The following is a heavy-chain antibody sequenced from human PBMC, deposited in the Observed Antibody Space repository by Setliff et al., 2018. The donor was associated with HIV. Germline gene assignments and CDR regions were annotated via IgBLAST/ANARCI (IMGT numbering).Heavy chain of an antibody. CDR2: INHSGRT. D-gene: IGHD6-19*01. Sequence: SETLSLTCAVYGGSFSDNYWSWIRQSPGKGLEWIGEINHSGRTKYSPSLRSRVSISVDTSKTQFSLKLSSVTAADTAVYYCAREGFSGWYLNYWGQGTLVTVSS. J-gene: IGHJ4*02. CDR3: AREGFSGWYLNY. CDR1: GGSFSDNY. V-gene: IGHV4-34*01.